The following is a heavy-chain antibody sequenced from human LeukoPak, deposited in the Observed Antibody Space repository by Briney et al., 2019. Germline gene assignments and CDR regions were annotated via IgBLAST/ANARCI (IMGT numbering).Heavy chain of an antibody. D-gene: IGHD4-23*01. CDR3: AKDRGGATVVTPSY. V-gene: IGHV3-11*01. CDR2: ISSSGSTI. CDR1: GFTFSDYY. Sequence: PGGSLRLSCAASGFTFSDYYMSWIRQAPGKGLEWVSYISSSGSTIYYADSVKGRFTISRDNSKNTLYLQMNSLRAEDTAVYYCAKDRGGATVVTPSYWGQGTLVTVSS. J-gene: IGHJ4*02.